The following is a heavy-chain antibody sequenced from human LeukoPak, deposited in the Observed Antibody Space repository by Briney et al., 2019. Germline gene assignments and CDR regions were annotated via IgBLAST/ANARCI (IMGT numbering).Heavy chain of an antibody. CDR2: IYSGDTT. D-gene: IGHD3-10*01. V-gene: IGHV3-66*01. CDR1: GGSFSGYY. CDR3: ARLVLWYFDS. Sequence: PSETLSLTCAVDGGSFSGYYWSWVRQAPGRGLERVSVIYSGDTTYYADSVKGRFTISRDNSKNTLYLQMNNLRAEDTAVYYCARLVLWYFDSWGQGTLVTVSS. J-gene: IGHJ4*02.